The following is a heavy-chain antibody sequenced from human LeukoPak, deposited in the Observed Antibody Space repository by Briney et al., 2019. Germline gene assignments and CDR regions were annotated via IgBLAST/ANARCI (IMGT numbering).Heavy chain of an antibody. CDR2: IGPAGDT. CDR3: ARDRGWWGMDV. V-gene: IGHV3-13*01. D-gene: IGHD2-15*01. CDR1: GFTFSRYD. Sequence: GGSLRLSCAASGFTFSRYDMHWVRQAKGEGLEWVSIIGPAGDTYYPASVEGRFTISRENAKNSLYLQMNSLRAGDTAVYYCARDRGWWGMDVWGQGTTVTVSS. J-gene: IGHJ6*02.